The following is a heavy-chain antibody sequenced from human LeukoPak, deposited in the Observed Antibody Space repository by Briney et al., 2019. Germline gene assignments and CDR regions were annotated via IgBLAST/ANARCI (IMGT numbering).Heavy chain of an antibody. J-gene: IGHJ3*02. V-gene: IGHV4-34*01. CDR2: INHSGST. CDR3: AKGTTVTSPGAFDI. D-gene: IGHD4-17*01. CDR1: GGSFSGYY. Sequence: SETLSLTCAVYGGSFSGYYWSWIRQPPGKGLEWIGEINHSGSTNYNPSLKSRVTISVDTSKNQFSLKLSSVTAADTAVYYCAKGTTVTSPGAFDIWGQGTMVTVSS.